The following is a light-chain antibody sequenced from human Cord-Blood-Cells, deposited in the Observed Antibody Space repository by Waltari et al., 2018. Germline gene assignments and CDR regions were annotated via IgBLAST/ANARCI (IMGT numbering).Light chain of an antibody. V-gene: IGKV3-15*01. CDR3: QQYNNWST. CDR1: QSVSIN. CDR2: GAS. J-gene: IGKJ4*01. Sequence: EIVMTQSPATLSVSPGERATLSCRAIQSVSINLALYQQNPGQAPRLLIYGASTRATGIPAGFSGSGAGTEFTLTIRSLQFEDFAVYYCQQYNNWSTFGGGTKVEIK.